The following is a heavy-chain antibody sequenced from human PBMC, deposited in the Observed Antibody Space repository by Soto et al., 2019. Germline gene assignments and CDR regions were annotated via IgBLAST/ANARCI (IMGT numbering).Heavy chain of an antibody. CDR1: GGCSSRWY. Sequence: LETLSLACTVAGGCSSRWYWSWIRQPPGKGLEWIGYIYYSGSTNYNPSLKSRVTISVDTSKNQFSLKLSSVTAADTAVYYCARTPTHGCSSTSCYRRGGTWSDPWGQGTLVTVSS. CDR3: ARTPTHGCSSTSCYRRGGTWSDP. CDR2: IYYSGST. D-gene: IGHD2-2*02. V-gene: IGHV4-59*08. J-gene: IGHJ5*02.